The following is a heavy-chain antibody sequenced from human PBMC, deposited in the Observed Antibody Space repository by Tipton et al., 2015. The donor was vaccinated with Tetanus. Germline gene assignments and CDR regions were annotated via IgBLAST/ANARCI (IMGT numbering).Heavy chain of an antibody. CDR1: GDYLSDYY. CDR3: ARSISAGSVWPYEH. D-gene: IGHD6-13*01. CDR2: IHRGGST. Sequence: GLVKPSETLSLTCGVFGDYLSDYYWTWVRQPPGKGLEWIGEIHRGGSTNYNPSLKSRVSMSVDTAKNRFSLTLTSVTAADMAVYYCARSISAGSVWPYEHWGQGTLVTVSS. V-gene: IGHV4-34*01. J-gene: IGHJ4*02.